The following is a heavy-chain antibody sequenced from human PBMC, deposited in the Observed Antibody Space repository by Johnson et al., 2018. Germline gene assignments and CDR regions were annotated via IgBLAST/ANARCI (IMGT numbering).Heavy chain of an antibody. CDR2: IKSKTDGGTT. CDR3: TTDPPVMTTLVAFDI. Sequence: EVQLVETGGGLVKXGGSLRLSCAASGFTFSNAWMNWVRQAPGKGLEWVGRIKSKTDGGTTDYAAPVKGRFTISRDDSKNTLYLQMNSLKTEDTAVYYCTTDPPVMTTLVAFDIWGQGTMVTVSS. D-gene: IGHD4-23*01. J-gene: IGHJ3*02. CDR1: GFTFSNAW. V-gene: IGHV3-15*07.